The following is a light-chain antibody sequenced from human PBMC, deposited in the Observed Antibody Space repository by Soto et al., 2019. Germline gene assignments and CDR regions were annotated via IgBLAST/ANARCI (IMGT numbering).Light chain of an antibody. Sequence: DIQMTQSPSSLSASVGDRVTLTCRASQVIGNNLGWYQQKPGKAPKRLIYAAYTLEGGVPSRFSGSGSAREFTLTISSLQPEDFATYYCLQHHTYPFTFGQGTKLEI. CDR2: AAY. V-gene: IGKV1-17*01. CDR1: QVIGNN. J-gene: IGKJ2*01. CDR3: LQHHTYPFT.